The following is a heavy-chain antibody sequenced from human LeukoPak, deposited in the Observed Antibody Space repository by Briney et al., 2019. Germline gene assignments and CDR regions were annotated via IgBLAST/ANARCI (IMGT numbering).Heavy chain of an antibody. Sequence: ASVKVSCKASGYTFTGYYMHWVRQAPGQGLEWMGWINPNSGGTNYAQKFQGRVTMTRDTSISTAYMELSRLRSDDTAVYYCARDYSSRWGGGFDLWGRGTLVTVSS. J-gene: IGHJ2*01. CDR2: INPNSGGT. D-gene: IGHD6-13*01. CDR1: GYTFTGYY. V-gene: IGHV1-2*02. CDR3: ARDYSSRWGGGFDL.